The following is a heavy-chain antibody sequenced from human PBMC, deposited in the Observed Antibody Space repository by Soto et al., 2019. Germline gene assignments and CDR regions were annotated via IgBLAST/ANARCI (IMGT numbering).Heavy chain of an antibody. J-gene: IGHJ6*02. Sequence: SETLYLSCTVSGGSISTYYWSWIRQPPGKGLEWIGYIYYSGSTSYNPSLKSRVTISVDTSKNQFSLKLRSVTAADTAVYYCASDRSSGWDQGYGMDVWGQGPTVTVSS. CDR1: GGSISTYY. D-gene: IGHD6-19*01. CDR2: IYYSGST. V-gene: IGHV4-59*01. CDR3: ASDRSSGWDQGYGMDV.